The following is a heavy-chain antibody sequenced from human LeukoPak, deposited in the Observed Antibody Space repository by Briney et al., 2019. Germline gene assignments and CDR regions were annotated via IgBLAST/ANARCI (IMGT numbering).Heavy chain of an antibody. Sequence: GGSLRLSCAASGFTFDDYAMHWVRQAPGKGLEWVSGISWNSGSIGYADSVKGRFTISRDGAKNSLYLQMNSLRAEDTALHYCAKDSMVRGVPVYFDYWGQGTLVTVSS. V-gene: IGHV3-9*01. CDR2: ISWNSGSI. CDR3: AKDSMVRGVPVYFDY. D-gene: IGHD3-10*01. CDR1: GFTFDDYA. J-gene: IGHJ4*02.